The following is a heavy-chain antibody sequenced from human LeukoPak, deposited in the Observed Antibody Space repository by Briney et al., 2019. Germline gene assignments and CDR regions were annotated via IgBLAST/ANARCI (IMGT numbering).Heavy chain of an antibody. CDR2: IYTSGST. V-gene: IGHV4-61*02. CDR3: ARDDGYSYGTGSDY. CDR1: GGSISSGSYY. Sequence: SGTLSLTYTVSGGSISSGSYYWSWIRQPAGKGLEWIGRIYTSGSTNYNPSLKSRVTISVDTSKNQFSLKLSSVTAADTAVYYCARDDGYSYGTGSDYWGQGTLVTVSS. D-gene: IGHD5-18*01. J-gene: IGHJ4*02.